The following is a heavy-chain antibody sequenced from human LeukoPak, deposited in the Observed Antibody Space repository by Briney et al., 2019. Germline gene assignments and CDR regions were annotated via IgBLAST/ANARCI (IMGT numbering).Heavy chain of an antibody. V-gene: IGHV3-7*03. CDR2: IKQDGSEK. D-gene: IGHD1-26*01. J-gene: IGHJ4*02. Sequence: AGGSLRLSCAASGFTFSSYWMSWVRQAPGKGLEWVANIKQDGSEKYYVDSVKGRFTISRDNSKNTLYLQMNSLRAEDTAVYYCAREGSGSYGGYYFDYWGQGTLVTVSS. CDR3: AREGSGSYGGYYFDY. CDR1: GFTFSSYW.